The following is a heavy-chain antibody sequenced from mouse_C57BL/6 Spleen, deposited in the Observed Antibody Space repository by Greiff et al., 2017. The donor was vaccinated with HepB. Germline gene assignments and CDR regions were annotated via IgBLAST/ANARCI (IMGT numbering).Heavy chain of an antibody. CDR1: GYTFTGYW. V-gene: IGHV1-9*01. D-gene: IGHD1-1*01. CDR2: ILPGSGST. J-gene: IGHJ2*01. CDR3: ARGIGNYYYGSSHYFDY. Sequence: QVQLQQSGAELMKPGASVKLSCKATGYTFTGYWIEWVKQRPGHGLEWIGEILPGSGSTNYNEKFKGKATFTADTSSNTAYMQLSSLTTEDSAIYYCARGIGNYYYGSSHYFDYWGQGTTLTVSS.